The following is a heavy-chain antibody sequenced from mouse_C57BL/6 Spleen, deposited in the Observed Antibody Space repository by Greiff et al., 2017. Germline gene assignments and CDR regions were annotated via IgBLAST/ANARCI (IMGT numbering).Heavy chain of an antibody. CDR1: GYTFTSYG. CDR2: IYPRSGNT. CDR3: ARDPPLTGTYFDY. J-gene: IGHJ2*01. D-gene: IGHD4-1*01. Sequence: QVQLQQSGAELARPGASVKLSCKASGYTFTSYGISWVKQRTGQGLEWIGEIYPRSGNTYYNEKFKGKATLTADKSSSTAYMELRSLTSEDSAVSFSARDPPLTGTYFDYWGQGTPLTVSS. V-gene: IGHV1-81*01.